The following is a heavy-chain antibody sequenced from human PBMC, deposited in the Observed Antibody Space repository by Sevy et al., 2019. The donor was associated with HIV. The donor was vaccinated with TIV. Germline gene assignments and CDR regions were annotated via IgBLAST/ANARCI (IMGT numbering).Heavy chain of an antibody. Sequence: GGSLRLSCAASGFTFSDAWMGWVRQAPGKGLEWVGFIRSKAYGGTTEYAASVKGRFTISRDDSKSIAYLQMNSLKTEDTAVYYCTRGGVMTFYYYYGMDVWGQGTTVTVSS. CDR1: GFTFSDAW. CDR2: IRSKAYGGTT. J-gene: IGHJ6*02. D-gene: IGHD1-26*01. V-gene: IGHV3-49*04. CDR3: TRGGVMTFYYYYGMDV.